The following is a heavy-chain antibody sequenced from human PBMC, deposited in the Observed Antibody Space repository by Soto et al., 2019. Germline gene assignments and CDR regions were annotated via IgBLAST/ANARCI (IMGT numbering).Heavy chain of an antibody. CDR3: ARQISVRGTPRSTDP. CDR1: GGSISSYY. Sequence: SETLSLTCTVSGGSISSYYWSWIRQPPGKGLEWIGYIYHSGSSNYNPSLKSRVTILLDTSKNQLSLKLSSVTAADTAVYYCARQISVRGTPRSTDPWGPATLLT. CDR2: IYHSGSS. J-gene: IGHJ5*02. D-gene: IGHD2-15*01. V-gene: IGHV4-59*08.